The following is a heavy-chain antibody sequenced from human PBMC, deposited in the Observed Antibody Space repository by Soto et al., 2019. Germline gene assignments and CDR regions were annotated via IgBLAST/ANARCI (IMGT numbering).Heavy chain of an antibody. J-gene: IGHJ4*02. V-gene: IGHV1-18*01. CDR2: ISAYNGNT. D-gene: IGHD4-17*01. CDR1: GYTFTSYG. CDR3: ARDPSDHGDYLYDY. Sequence: ASVQVSCKASGYTFTSYGISCGHQAPGQGLEWMGWISAYNGNTNYAQNLQGRVTMTTDTSSSTAYIELSSLRSDDTAVYYCARDPSDHGDYLYDYWGQGPLVTVS.